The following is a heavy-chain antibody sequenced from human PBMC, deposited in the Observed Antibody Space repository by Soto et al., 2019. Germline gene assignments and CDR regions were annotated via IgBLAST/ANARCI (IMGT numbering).Heavy chain of an antibody. CDR2: VSAGNGNT. J-gene: IGHJ4*02. Sequence: ASVKVSCKASGFMSTNYNFHWVRPAPGQSLDLMGRVSAGNGNTHYSQKFQRIVTTSRNTSSTTPVMELSSLGFEYTALYYSAPEYGSNWRLWGQGTLVTVCS. V-gene: IGHV1-3*01. CDR1: GFMSTNYN. CDR3: APEYGSNWRL. D-gene: IGHD1-20*01.